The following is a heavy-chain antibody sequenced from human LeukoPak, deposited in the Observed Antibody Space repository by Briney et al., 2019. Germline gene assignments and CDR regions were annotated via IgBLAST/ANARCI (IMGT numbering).Heavy chain of an antibody. Sequence: AGGSLRLSCVASGFTFSDYYMSWIRQAPGKGLEWVSYISSSGSTINYADSVKGRFTISRDNAKNSLYLQMNSLRAEDTAVYYCARGRVAVSTPYYMDVWGKGTTVTVSS. CDR1: GFTFSDYY. V-gene: IGHV3-11*01. CDR3: ARGRVAVSTPYYMDV. CDR2: ISSSGSTI. J-gene: IGHJ6*03. D-gene: IGHD6-19*01.